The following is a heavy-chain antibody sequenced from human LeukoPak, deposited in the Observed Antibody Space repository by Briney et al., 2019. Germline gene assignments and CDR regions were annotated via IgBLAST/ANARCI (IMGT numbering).Heavy chain of an antibody. CDR3: ARHFCSSTSCSN. CDR1: GFTFSSSA. CDR2: ISTSGSTI. Sequence: GGSLRLSCAASGFTFSSSAMSWVRQAPGKGLQWVSHISTSGSTIYYADSVKGRFTISRDNAKNSLYLQMNSLRAEDTAVYYCARHFCSSTSCSNWGQGTLVTVSS. V-gene: IGHV3-48*01. J-gene: IGHJ4*02. D-gene: IGHD2-2*01.